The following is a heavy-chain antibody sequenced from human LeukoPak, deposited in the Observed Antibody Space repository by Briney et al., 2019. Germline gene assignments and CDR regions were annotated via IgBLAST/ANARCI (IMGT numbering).Heavy chain of an antibody. Sequence: GSSVKVSCKASVGTFSSYAISWVRQAPGQGLEWMGRIIPIFGTANYAQKFQGRVTITTDESTSTAYMELSRLRSEDTAVYYCASRELPETSPFDYWGQGTLVTVSS. V-gene: IGHV1-69*05. CDR3: ASRELPETSPFDY. CDR1: VGTFSSYA. CDR2: IIPIFGTA. J-gene: IGHJ4*02. D-gene: IGHD1-26*01.